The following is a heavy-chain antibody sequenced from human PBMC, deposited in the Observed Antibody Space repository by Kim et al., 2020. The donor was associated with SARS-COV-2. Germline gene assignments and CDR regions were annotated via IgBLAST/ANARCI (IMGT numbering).Heavy chain of an antibody. V-gene: IGHV4-39*07. D-gene: IGHD6-6*01. CDR1: GGSIASSTSY. J-gene: IGHJ3*02. Sequence: SETLSLTCTVSGGSIASSTSYWGWIRQPPGKGREWFGNINYDGNSYSNPSLRTRLTMAVDMSKNQFSLKVTSVTAADTAVYYCAKVIVLGGHDGFDIWGQGTMVTVSA. CDR3: AKVIVLGGHDGFDI. CDR2: INYDGNS.